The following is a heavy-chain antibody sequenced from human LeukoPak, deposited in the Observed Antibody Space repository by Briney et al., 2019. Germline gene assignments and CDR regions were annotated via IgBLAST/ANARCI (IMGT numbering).Heavy chain of an antibody. Sequence: SETLSLTCAVYGGSFSGYYWSWIRQPPGKGLEWIGEINHSGSTNYNPSLKGRVTISVDTSKNQFSLKLSSVTAADTAVYYCARASNNWFDPWGQGTLVTVSS. V-gene: IGHV4-34*01. CDR2: INHSGST. CDR3: ARASNNWFDP. CDR1: GGSFSGYY. J-gene: IGHJ5*02.